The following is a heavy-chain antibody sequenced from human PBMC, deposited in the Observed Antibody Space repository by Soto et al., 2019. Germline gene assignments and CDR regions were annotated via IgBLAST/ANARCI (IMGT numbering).Heavy chain of an antibody. J-gene: IGHJ6*02. Sequence: QITLKESGPTLVKPTHTLTLTCTFSGFSLSTSGVGVGWIRQPPGKALEWLALIFWDDDKRYSPSLKSRLTITKDTSKNQVVLTMTNMDPVDAATYYCTHHGYYSYGMEVWGPGTTVTVSS. CDR2: IFWDDDK. CDR3: THHGYYSYGMEV. V-gene: IGHV2-5*02. CDR1: GFSLSTSGVG.